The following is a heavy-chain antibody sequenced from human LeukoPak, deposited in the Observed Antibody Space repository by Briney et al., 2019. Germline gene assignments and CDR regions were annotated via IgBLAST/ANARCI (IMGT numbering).Heavy chain of an antibody. D-gene: IGHD3-10*01. J-gene: IGHJ5*02. CDR1: GGSISSYY. V-gene: IGHV4-4*07. Sequence: SETLSLTCTVSGGSISSYYWSWIRQPAGKGLEWIGRIYTSGSTNYNPSLKSRVTMSVDTSKNQFSLKLSSVTAADTAVYYCVRDFTMVRGARGLNWFDPWGQGTLVTVSS. CDR3: VRDFTMVRGARGLNWFDP. CDR2: IYTSGST.